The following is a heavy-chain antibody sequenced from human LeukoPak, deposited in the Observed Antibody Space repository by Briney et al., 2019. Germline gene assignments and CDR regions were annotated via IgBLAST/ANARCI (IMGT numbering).Heavy chain of an antibody. CDR3: ARDRGAARPDY. CDR2: IYYSGST. Sequence: SETLSLTCTVSGGSISSYYWSWIRQPPGKGLEWIGYIYYSGSTNYNPSLKSRVTISVDTSKNQFSLKLSSVTAADTAVYYCARDRGAARPDYWGQGTLVTVSS. CDR1: GGSISSYY. V-gene: IGHV4-59*01. D-gene: IGHD6-6*01. J-gene: IGHJ4*02.